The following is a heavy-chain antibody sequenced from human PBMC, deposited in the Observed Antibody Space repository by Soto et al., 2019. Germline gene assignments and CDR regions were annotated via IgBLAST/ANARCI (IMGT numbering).Heavy chain of an antibody. CDR3: ARPGTILGRNGMDV. D-gene: IGHD3-3*01. Sequence: QAQLVQSGAEVKKPGASVKVSCKTSGYTFNTYGISWVRQVPGQGPEWMGWISGYNGYTKYAQKSQGRVTMTTDTSTSPAYMDMRSLRSDDTAVYYCARPGTILGRNGMDVWGQGTTVIVSS. CDR1: GYTFNTYG. CDR2: ISGYNGYT. V-gene: IGHV1-18*04. J-gene: IGHJ6*02.